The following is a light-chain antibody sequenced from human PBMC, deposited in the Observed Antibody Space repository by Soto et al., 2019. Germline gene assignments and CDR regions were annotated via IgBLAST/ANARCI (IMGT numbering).Light chain of an antibody. CDR3: CSYAGSSTFV. CDR2: EGS. J-gene: IGLJ2*01. CDR1: SSDVGSYNL. Sequence: QSVLTQPASVSGSPGQSITISCTGTSSDVGSYNLVSWYQQHPGKAPKLMIYEGSKRPSGVSNRFSGSKSGNMASLTISGLQAEDEADYYCCSYAGSSTFVFGGGTQLTVL. V-gene: IGLV2-23*03.